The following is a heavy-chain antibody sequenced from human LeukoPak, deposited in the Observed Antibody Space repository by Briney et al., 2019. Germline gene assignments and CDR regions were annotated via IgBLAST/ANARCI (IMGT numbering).Heavy chain of an antibody. Sequence: GGSLRLSCAASGFTFSSYSMNWVRQAPGKGLEWVSYTSSSSSTIYYAGSVKGRFTISRDNAKNSLYLQMNSLRAEDTAVYYCAKGRGGSSNWGSDYWGQGTQVTVSS. J-gene: IGHJ4*02. CDR3: AKGRGGSSNWGSDY. D-gene: IGHD7-27*01. V-gene: IGHV3-48*04. CDR2: TSSSSSTI. CDR1: GFTFSSYS.